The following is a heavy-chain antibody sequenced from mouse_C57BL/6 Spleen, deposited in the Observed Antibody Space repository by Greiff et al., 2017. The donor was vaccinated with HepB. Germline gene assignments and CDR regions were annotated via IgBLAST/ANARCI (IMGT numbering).Heavy chain of an antibody. CDR1: GYTFTDYE. Sequence: VQLQESGAELVRPGASVTLSCKASGYTFTDYEMHWVKQTPVHGLEWIGAIDTETGGTAYNQKFKGKAILTADKSSSTAYMELRSLTSEDSAVYYCTRHGLLPAYWGQGTLVTVSA. J-gene: IGHJ3*01. D-gene: IGHD2-3*01. CDR3: TRHGLLPAY. V-gene: IGHV1-15*01. CDR2: IDTETGGT.